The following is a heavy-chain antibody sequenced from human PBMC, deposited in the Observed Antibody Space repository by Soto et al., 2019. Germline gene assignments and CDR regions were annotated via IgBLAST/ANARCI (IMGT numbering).Heavy chain of an antibody. Sequence: QITLKESGPTLVRPTQTLTLTCTFSGFSLSTSGVAVAWIRQPPGEALEWLALIYWDDKRYNPSLKSRLTITKDTYKDQVRLPPTITDPVDTARYFCAHCQRGPRDFWGPGILVTVSS. J-gene: IGHJ4*02. CDR2: IYWDDK. V-gene: IGHV2-5*01. CDR1: GFSLSTSGVA. D-gene: IGHD5-12*01. CDR3: AHCQRGPRDF.